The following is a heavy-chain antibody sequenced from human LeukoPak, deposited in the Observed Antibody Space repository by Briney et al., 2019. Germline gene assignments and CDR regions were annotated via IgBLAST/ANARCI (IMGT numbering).Heavy chain of an antibody. D-gene: IGHD3-3*01. J-gene: IGHJ3*02. CDR3: ARGDTIRFLEWLEPPDAFDI. CDR2: INPNSAGT. Sequence: GASVKVSCKASGYTFTGYYMHWMRQAPGHGLEWMGRINPNSAGTNYAQKFQGRVTMTRDTSISTAYMELSRLRSDDTAVYYCARGDTIRFLEWLEPPDAFDIWGQGTMVTVSS. CDR1: GYTFTGYY. V-gene: IGHV1-2*06.